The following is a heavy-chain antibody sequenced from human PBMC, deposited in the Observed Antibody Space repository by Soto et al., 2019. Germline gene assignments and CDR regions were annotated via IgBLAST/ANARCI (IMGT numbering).Heavy chain of an antibody. CDR2: IHYSGST. V-gene: IGHV4-59*01. CDR1: GGSISSYY. CDR3: ARADRTSDLLNAFDI. D-gene: IGHD3-9*01. Sequence: QVQLQESGPGLVKPSETLSLTCTVSGGSISSYYWSWIRQPPGKGLEWSAYIHYSGSTDYNPSLKSRVTISGDTSKRQFSLKLSSVTAADTAVYYCARADRTSDLLNAFDIWGPGTMVTVSS. J-gene: IGHJ3*02.